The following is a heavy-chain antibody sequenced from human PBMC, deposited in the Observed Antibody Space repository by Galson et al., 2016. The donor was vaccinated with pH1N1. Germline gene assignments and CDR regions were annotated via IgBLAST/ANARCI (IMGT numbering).Heavy chain of an antibody. D-gene: IGHD1-7*01. J-gene: IGHJ6*03. CDR3: TSIIGTTQYYYHMDV. Sequence: ETLSLTCTVSGGSLSSSEYYWAWIRQSPGTGLEWIGSIYYRGSTYYNPSLKSRVSISVDRSTNQFSLNLSSVTAADTAVYYCTSIIGTTQYYYHMDVWGKGTTVTVSS. CDR2: IYYRGST. CDR1: GGSLSSSEYY. V-gene: IGHV4-39*07.